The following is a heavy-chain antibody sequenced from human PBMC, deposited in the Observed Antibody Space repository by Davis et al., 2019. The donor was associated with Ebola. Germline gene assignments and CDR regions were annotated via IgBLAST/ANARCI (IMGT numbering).Heavy chain of an antibody. CDR1: GFTFSSYW. J-gene: IGHJ4*02. CDR3: ARDDWRRKLLQTLWDY. V-gene: IGHV3-7*03. CDR2: IKQDESEK. Sequence: GESLKISCAASGFTFSSYWMSWVRQAPGKGLEWVANIKQDESEKYYVDSVKGRFTISRDNAKNSLYLQMNSLRAEDTAVYYCARDDWRRKLLQTLWDYWGQGTLVTVSS. D-gene: IGHD1-26*01.